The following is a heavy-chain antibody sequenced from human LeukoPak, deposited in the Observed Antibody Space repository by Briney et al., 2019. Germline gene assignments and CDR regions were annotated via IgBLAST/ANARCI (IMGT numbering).Heavy chain of an antibody. CDR3: ARAGDSYVAGRGDVYFQH. CDR2: IIPTIGTA. V-gene: IGHV1-69*04. J-gene: IGHJ1*01. Sequence: ASVKVSCKASGGTFSNYGIAWIRQAPGQGLEWMGRIIPTIGTADYAQKFQGRVTINADKSTTTVYMELISLRSEDTAIYYCARAGDSYVAGRGDVYFQHWGQGTLVIVTS. CDR1: GGTFSNYG. D-gene: IGHD6-19*01.